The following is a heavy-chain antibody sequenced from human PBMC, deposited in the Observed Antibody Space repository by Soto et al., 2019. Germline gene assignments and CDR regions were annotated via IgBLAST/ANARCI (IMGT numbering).Heavy chain of an antibody. CDR3: ARGLELRHYYYGMDV. V-gene: IGHV3-33*01. CDR1: GFTFSSYG. J-gene: IGHJ6*02. CDR2: IWYDGSNK. Sequence: QVQLVESGGGVVQPGRSLRLSCAASGFTFSSYGMHWVRQAPGKGLEWVAVIWYDGSNKYYADSVKGRFIISRDNSKNTLYLQMNSLRAEDTAVYYCARGLELRHYYYGMDVWGQGTTVTVSS. D-gene: IGHD1-7*01.